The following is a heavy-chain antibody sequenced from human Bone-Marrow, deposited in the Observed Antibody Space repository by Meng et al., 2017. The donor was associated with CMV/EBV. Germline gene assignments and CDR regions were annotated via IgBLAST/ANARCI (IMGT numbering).Heavy chain of an antibody. Sequence: SVKVSCKASGGTFSSYAISWVRQAPGQGLEWMGGIIPIFGTANYAQKFQGRVTITTDESTSTAYMELSSLRSEDTAVYYCARVIPRDPYYFDYWGPGTLATVPS. CDR2: IIPIFGTA. CDR1: GGTFSSYA. J-gene: IGHJ4*02. V-gene: IGHV1-69*05. CDR3: ARVIPRDPYYFDY.